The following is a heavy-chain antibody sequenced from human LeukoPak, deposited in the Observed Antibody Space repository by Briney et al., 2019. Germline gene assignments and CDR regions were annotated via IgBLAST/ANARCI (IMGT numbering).Heavy chain of an antibody. D-gene: IGHD6-19*01. CDR2: ISAYNGNT. CDR1: GHTFTSYG. CDR3: ARLEYSSGWYWFDP. Sequence: GASVKVSCKASGHTFTSYGISWVRQAPGQGLEWMGWISAYNGNTNYAQKLQGRVTMTTDTSTSTAYMELRSLRSDDTAVYYCARLEYSSGWYWFDPWGQGTLVTVSS. J-gene: IGHJ5*02. V-gene: IGHV1-18*01.